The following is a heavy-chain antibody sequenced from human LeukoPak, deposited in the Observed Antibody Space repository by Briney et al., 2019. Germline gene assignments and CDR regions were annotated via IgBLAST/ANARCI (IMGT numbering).Heavy chain of an antibody. D-gene: IGHD2-15*01. Sequence: ASVKVSCKASGYSSNTFVITWVRHAPGPGLEWIGWISPYNSHRKYADKFQGRVTMTTDTSTTTSYMELRSLRSDDTAVYFCANVAKGRYFFYYTDVWGKGTTVTVS. V-gene: IGHV1-18*01. J-gene: IGHJ6*03. CDR3: ANVAKGRYFFYYTDV. CDR2: ISPYNSHR. CDR1: GYSSNTFV.